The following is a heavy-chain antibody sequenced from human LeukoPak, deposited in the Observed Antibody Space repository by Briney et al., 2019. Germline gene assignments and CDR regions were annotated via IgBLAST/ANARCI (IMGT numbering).Heavy chain of an antibody. CDR3: ARDQGRYCSSTSCYIPFDY. CDR2: INPNSGGT. J-gene: IGHJ4*02. V-gene: IGHV1-2*02. Sequence: ASVKVSCKASGYTFTGYYTHWVRQAPGQGLEWMGWINPNSGGTNYAQKFQGRVTMTRDTSISTAYMELRSLRSDDTAVYYCARDQGRYCSSTSCYIPFDYWGQGTLVTVSS. D-gene: IGHD2-2*02. CDR1: GYTFTGYY.